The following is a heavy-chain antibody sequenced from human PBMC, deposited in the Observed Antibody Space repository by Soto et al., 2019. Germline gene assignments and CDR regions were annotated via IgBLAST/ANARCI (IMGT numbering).Heavy chain of an antibody. D-gene: IGHD6-6*01. CDR1: GFTFSSYA. J-gene: IGHJ6*02. CDR3: AGGYSGSSSYYYYGMDV. CDR2: ISGSGGST. V-gene: IGHV3-23*01. Sequence: PGGSLRLSCAASGFTFSSYAMSWVRQAPGKGLEWVSAISGSGGSTYYADSVKGRFTISRDNSKNTLYLQMNSLRAEDTAVYYCAGGYSGSSSYYYYGMDVWGQGTTVTVSS.